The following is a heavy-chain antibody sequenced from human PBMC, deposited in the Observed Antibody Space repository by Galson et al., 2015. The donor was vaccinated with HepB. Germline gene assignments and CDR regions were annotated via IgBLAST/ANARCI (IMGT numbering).Heavy chain of an antibody. V-gene: IGHV4-4*02. CDR3: ARRPRWTGSAYHYYGMDV. Sequence: SETLSLTCGVSGGSISTNDWWTWVRQPPGKGLEWIGEIDHSGGTNYKPSLKSRVTISVNKSKNQFSLSVSSVTAADTATYYCARRPRWTGSAYHYYGMDVWGQGTTVTVSS. J-gene: IGHJ6*02. CDR1: GGSISTNDW. D-gene: IGHD3/OR15-3a*01. CDR2: IDHSGGT.